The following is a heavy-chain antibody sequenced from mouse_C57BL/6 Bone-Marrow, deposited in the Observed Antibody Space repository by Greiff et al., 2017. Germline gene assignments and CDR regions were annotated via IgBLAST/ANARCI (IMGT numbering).Heavy chain of an antibody. CDR2: ISSGGDYI. V-gene: IGHV5-9-1*02. Sequence: DVQLQESGEGLVKPGGSLKLSCAASGFTFSSYAMSWVRQTPEKRLEWVAYISSGGDYIYYADTVKGRFTISRDNARNTLYLQMSSLKSEVTAMYYSVTTVVDYAMDYWGQGTSVTVSS. D-gene: IGHD1-1*01. CDR3: VTTVVDYAMDY. CDR1: GFTFSSYA. J-gene: IGHJ4*01.